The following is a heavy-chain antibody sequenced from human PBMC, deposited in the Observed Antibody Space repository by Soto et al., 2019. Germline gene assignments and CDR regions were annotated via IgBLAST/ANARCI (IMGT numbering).Heavy chain of an antibody. D-gene: IGHD6-13*01. Sequence: SCKASGYTFTSYDINWVRQATGQGLEWMGWMNPNSGNTGYAQKFQGRVTMTRNTSISTAYMELSSLRSEDTAVYYCARGAEQQSYYYYGMDVWGQGTTVTVSS. V-gene: IGHV1-8*01. CDR2: MNPNSGNT. CDR3: ARGAEQQSYYYYGMDV. CDR1: GYTFTSYD. J-gene: IGHJ6*02.